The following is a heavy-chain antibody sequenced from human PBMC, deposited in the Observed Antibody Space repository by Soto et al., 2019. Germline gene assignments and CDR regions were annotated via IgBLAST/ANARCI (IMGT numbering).Heavy chain of an antibody. D-gene: IGHD6-19*01. V-gene: IGHV1-18*04. CDR1: GYTFTSYG. CDR2: ISIYNGHT. CDR3: ARRGSGLVDF. Sequence: ASVKFSCKAXGYTFTSYGITWVRQAPGQGLEWMGWISIYNGHTEFAQKFQGRVTMTTDISTTTAYMELRSLKFDDTALYYCARRGSGLVDFWGQGTSVTVSS. J-gene: IGHJ4*02.